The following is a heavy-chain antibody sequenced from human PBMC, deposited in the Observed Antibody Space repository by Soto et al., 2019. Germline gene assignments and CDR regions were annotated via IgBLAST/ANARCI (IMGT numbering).Heavy chain of an antibody. V-gene: IGHV1-2*02. D-gene: IGHD3-10*01. CDR3: ATGFMVRGSVGMDV. Sequence: GASVKVSCKACGYTFTGYYMHWVRQAPGKGLEWMGWFDPKDGGTIYAQKFQGRVTMTKDTSTDTAYMELSSLRSEDTAVYYCATGFMVRGSVGMDVWGQGTTVTVSS. CDR2: FDPKDGGT. J-gene: IGHJ6*02. CDR1: GYTFTGYY.